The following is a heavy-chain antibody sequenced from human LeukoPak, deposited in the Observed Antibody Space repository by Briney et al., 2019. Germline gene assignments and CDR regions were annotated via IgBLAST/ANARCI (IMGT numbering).Heavy chain of an antibody. D-gene: IGHD6-13*01. V-gene: IGHV4-59*01. CDR1: GGSISSYY. CDR3: ARGGEYPSRYSNTWSPFDY. J-gene: IGHJ4*02. Sequence: SETLSLTCTVSGGSISSYYWSWIRQPPGKGLEWIGYIYYSGSTNYNPSLKSRVTISVDTSKNQFSLKLSSVTAADTAVYYCARGGEYPSRYSNTWSPFDYWGQGTLVTVFS. CDR2: IYYSGST.